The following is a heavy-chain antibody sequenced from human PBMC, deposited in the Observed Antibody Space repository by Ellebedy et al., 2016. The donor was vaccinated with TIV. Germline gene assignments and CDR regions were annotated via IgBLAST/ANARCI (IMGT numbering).Heavy chain of an antibody. CDR2: VWYVGSSD. CDR3: VHLAGPLTTEDY. V-gene: IGHV3-33*01. Sequence: GGSLRLXXAASGFIFSDYVMHWVRLTPGKGLEWVALVWYVGSSDFYVDSVKGRFTISRDNFKNTVYLQLTSLRPEDTAIYYCVHLAGPLTTEDYWGQGILVTVSS. CDR1: GFIFSDYV. D-gene: IGHD4-11*01. J-gene: IGHJ4*02.